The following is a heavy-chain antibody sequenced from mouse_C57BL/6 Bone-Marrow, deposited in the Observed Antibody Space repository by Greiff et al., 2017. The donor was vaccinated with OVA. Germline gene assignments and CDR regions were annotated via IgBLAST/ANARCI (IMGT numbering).Heavy chain of an antibody. D-gene: IGHD1-1*01. Sequence: VQLQQSGAELVRPGASVKLSCTASGFNIKDYYMHWVKQRPEQGLEWIGRIDPEDGDTEYAPKFQGKATMTADPSSNTAYLQLSSLTSEDTAVYYCTTYYYGSSYGWYFDVWGTGTTVTVSS. CDR1: GFNIKDYY. CDR2: IDPEDGDT. J-gene: IGHJ1*03. V-gene: IGHV14-1*01. CDR3: TTYYYGSSYGWYFDV.